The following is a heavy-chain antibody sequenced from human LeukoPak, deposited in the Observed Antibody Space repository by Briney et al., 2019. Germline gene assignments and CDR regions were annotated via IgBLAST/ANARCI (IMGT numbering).Heavy chain of an antibody. CDR3: ARLGNTRVSIDP. D-gene: IGHD7-27*01. Sequence: SETLSLTCAVSGYSITNNYYWGWIRPPPGEGLEWIGSIYYGASTYHNPSLKSRVTISLDASKNQFSLGLTSVTAADTAVYYCARLGNTRVSIDPWGQGTLVTVSS. J-gene: IGHJ5*02. CDR1: GYSITNNYY. V-gene: IGHV4-38-2*01. CDR2: IYYGAST.